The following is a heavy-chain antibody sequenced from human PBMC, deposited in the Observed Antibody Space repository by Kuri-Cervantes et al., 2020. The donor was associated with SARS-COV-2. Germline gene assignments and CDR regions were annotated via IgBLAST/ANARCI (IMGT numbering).Heavy chain of an antibody. CDR1: GFTFSGYA. CDR2: IYSGGSST. D-gene: IGHD3-16*01. V-gene: IGHV3-23*03. CDR3: ARDLAY. Sequence: GGSLRLSCAASGFTFSGYARSWVRQAPGKGLEWVSVIYSGGSSTYYADSVKGRFTISRDNSKNTLYLQMSSLRAEDTAVYYCARDLAYWGQGTLVTVSS. J-gene: IGHJ4*02.